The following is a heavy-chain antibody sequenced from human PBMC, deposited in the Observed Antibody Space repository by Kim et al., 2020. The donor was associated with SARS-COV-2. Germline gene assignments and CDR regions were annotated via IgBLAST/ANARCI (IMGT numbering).Heavy chain of an antibody. CDR2: IYYSGST. CDR1: GGSISSSSYY. CDR3: ARHRYSGYDDVDY. Sequence: SETLSLTCTVSGGSISSSSYYWGWIRQPPGKGLEWIGSIYYSGSTYYNPSLKSRVTISVDTSKNQFSLKLSSVTAADTAVYYCARHRYSGYDDVDYWGQGTLVTVSS. J-gene: IGHJ4*02. V-gene: IGHV4-39*01. D-gene: IGHD5-12*01.